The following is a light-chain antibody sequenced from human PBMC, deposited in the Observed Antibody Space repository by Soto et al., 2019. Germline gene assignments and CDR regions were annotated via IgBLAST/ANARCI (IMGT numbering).Light chain of an antibody. J-gene: IGLJ2*01. CDR2: GNS. CDR1: SYNIGAGYD. CDR3: QSYDSSLSVV. V-gene: IGLV1-40*01. Sequence: QSVLTQPPSVSGAPGQRVTISCTGSSYNIGAGYDVHWYQQLPGTAPHLLIYGNSKRPSGVPDRFSGSKSGTSASLAITGLQAEDEADYYCQSYDSSLSVVFGGGTKLTVL.